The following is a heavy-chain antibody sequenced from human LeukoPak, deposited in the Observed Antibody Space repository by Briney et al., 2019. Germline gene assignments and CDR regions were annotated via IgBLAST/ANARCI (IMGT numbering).Heavy chain of an antibody. CDR3: ARGGLRYYGSGSARWFDP. CDR2: INHSGST. V-gene: IGHV4-34*01. Sequence: PSETLSLTCAVYGGSFSGYYWSWIRQPPGKGLEWIGEINHSGSTNYNPSHKSRVTISVDTSKNQFSLKLSSVTAADTAVYYCARGGLRYYGSGSARWFDPWGQGTLVTVSS. D-gene: IGHD3-10*01. J-gene: IGHJ5*02. CDR1: GGSFSGYY.